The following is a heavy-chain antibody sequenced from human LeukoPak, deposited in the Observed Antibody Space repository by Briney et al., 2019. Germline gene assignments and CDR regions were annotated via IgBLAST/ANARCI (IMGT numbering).Heavy chain of an antibody. J-gene: IGHJ3*02. D-gene: IGHD3-9*01. CDR2: IILSGAST. V-gene: IGHV3-23*01. Sequence: GGSLRLSCAAYGFTFSNYAMSWVRQAPGKGLEWVSTIILSGASTNYADSVKGRFTISRDNSKKTMYLQMKSLRGEDTAIYYCAKASGQFDSNDAFDIWGQGTVVTVSS. CDR1: GFTFSNYA. CDR3: AKASGQFDSNDAFDI.